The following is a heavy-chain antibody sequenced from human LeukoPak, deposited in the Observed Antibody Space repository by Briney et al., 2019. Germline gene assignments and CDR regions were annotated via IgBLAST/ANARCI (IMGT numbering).Heavy chain of an antibody. Sequence: PGGSLRLSCAASGFTFSSYWMSWVRQAPGKGLEWVANIKQDGSERYYVDSVKGRFTISRDNAKNSLYLQMNSLRAEDTAVYYCARDLGYDAFDIWGQGTMVTVSS. CDR3: ARDLGYDAFDI. V-gene: IGHV3-7*03. CDR2: IKQDGSER. J-gene: IGHJ3*02. D-gene: IGHD2-15*01. CDR1: GFTFSSYW.